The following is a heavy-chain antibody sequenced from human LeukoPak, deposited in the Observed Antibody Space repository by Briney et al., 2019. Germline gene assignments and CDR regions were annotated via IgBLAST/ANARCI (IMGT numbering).Heavy chain of an antibody. CDR2: ISAYNGNA. V-gene: IGHV1-18*01. CDR3: ARLTTINNFYPTHDY. D-gene: IGHD2/OR15-2a*01. J-gene: IGHJ4*02. CDR1: GCTFTNYV. Sequence: ASVKVSYKASGCTFTNYVISGVRQAPGQGLEWMGWISAYNGNANYAQKLQGRVTMTTDTSTSTAYMELRLLRSEDTAAYYCARLTTINNFYPTHDYWGQGTLVTVSS.